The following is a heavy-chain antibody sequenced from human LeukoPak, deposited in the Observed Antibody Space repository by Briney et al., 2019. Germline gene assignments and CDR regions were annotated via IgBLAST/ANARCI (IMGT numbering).Heavy chain of an antibody. Sequence: GGSLRLSCAASGFTFSSYGMHWVRQAPGKGLEWVAVIWYDGSNKYYADSVKGRFTISRDTSKNTLYLQMNSLRAEDTAVYYCASELNRYGDYGESLDAFDIWGQGTMVTVSS. V-gene: IGHV3-33*01. CDR2: IWYDGSNK. CDR3: ASELNRYGDYGESLDAFDI. D-gene: IGHD4-17*01. CDR1: GFTFSSYG. J-gene: IGHJ3*02.